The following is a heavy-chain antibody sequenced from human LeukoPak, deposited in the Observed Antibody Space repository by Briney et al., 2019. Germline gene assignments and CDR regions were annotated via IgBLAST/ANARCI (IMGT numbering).Heavy chain of an antibody. D-gene: IGHD4-17*01. CDR3: AKGADYGDYLYFDY. J-gene: IGHJ4*02. V-gene: IGHV3-23*01. CDR1: GFTFGSYA. CDR2: ITGGGST. Sequence: GGSLRLPCAASGFTFGSYAMSWVRQAPGKGLEWVSTITGGGSTYYADSVRGRFTISRDYSKNTLYLQMNSRRADDTAVYYCAKGADYGDYLYFDYWGQGALVTVSS.